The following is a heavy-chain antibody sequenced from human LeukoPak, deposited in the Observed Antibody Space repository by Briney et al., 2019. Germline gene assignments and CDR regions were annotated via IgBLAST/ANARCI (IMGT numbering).Heavy chain of an antibody. V-gene: IGHV3-48*01. CDR2: ISSSSSAI. J-gene: IGHJ5*01. Sequence: GGSLRLSCAASGFSFSSSSMNWVRQAPGKGLEWISYISSSSSAIYYADSVKGRFTISRDNSKTTLFLQMNSLRAEDTAVYYCAKDLHDYGNYVGWFDSWGQGTLVTVSS. CDR3: AKDLHDYGNYVGWFDS. CDR1: GFSFSSSS. D-gene: IGHD4-11*01.